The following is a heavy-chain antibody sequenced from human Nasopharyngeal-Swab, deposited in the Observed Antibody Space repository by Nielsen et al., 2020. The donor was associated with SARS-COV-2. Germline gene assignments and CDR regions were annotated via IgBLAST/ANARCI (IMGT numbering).Heavy chain of an antibody. J-gene: IGHJ3*02. CDR3: AKVGGGYDYVWGSYRNDAFDI. Sequence: GGSLRLSCAASGFTFSSYAMSWVRQAPGKGLEWVSAISGSGGSTYYTDSVKGRFTISRDNSKNTMYLQMNSLRAEDTAVYYCAKVGGGYDYVWGSYRNDAFDIWGQGTMVTVSS. CDR1: GFTFSSYA. V-gene: IGHV3-23*01. CDR2: ISGSGGST. D-gene: IGHD3-16*02.